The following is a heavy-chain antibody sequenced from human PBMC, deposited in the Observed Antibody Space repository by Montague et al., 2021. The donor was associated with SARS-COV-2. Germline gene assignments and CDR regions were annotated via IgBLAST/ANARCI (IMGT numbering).Heavy chain of an antibody. CDR3: ARDSSSGSDWYYYYGMDV. V-gene: IGHV3-33*01. D-gene: IGHD6-13*01. J-gene: IGHJ6*02. CDR1: GSTFSSYG. Sequence: SLRLSCAASGSTFSSYGMHWVRQAPGKGLEWVAIIWYDGSKNYYADSVKGRFTISRDNSKNTLYLQMNTLRAEDTAVYYCARDSSSGSDWYYYYGMDVWGQGTTVTVSS. CDR2: IWYDGSKN.